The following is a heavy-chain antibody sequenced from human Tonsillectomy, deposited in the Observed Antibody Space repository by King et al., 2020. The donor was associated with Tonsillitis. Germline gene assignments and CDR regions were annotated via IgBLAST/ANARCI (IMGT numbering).Heavy chain of an antibody. CDR2: ISWDGGST. V-gene: IGHV3-43D*03. Sequence: QLVQSGGVVVQPGGSLRLSCAASGFTFDDYAMHWVRQAPGKGLEWVSLISWDGGSTYYADSVKGRFTISRDNSKNSLYLQMNSLRAEDTALYYCAKDSGSVDRSGSRLNFDYWGQGTLVTVSS. CDR3: AKDSGSVDRSGSRLNFDY. J-gene: IGHJ4*02. CDR1: GFTFDDYA. D-gene: IGHD3-22*01.